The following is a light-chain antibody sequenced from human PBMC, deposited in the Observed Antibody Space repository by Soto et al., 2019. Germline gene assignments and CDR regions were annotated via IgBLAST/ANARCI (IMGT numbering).Light chain of an antibody. J-gene: IGKJ1*01. Sequence: EIVLTQSPGTRSLSPGERATLSCRASQSVTSSYLAWYQQKPGQAPRLLIYGASSRATGIPDRVSGSGSGTDFTLTISRLEPEDFAVYYCQQYGSSPRTFGQGTKVEIK. V-gene: IGKV3-20*01. CDR1: QSVTSSY. CDR3: QQYGSSPRT. CDR2: GAS.